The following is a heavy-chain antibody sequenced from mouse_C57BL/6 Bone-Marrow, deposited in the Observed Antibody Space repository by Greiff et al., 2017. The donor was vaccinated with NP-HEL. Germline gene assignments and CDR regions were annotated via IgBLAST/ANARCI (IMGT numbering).Heavy chain of an antibody. CDR2: INPSNGGT. CDR1: GYTFTSYW. CDR3: ADSNYVSAAMDY. V-gene: IGHV1-53*01. Sequence: QVQLQQPGTELVKPGASVKLSCKASGYTFTSYWMHWVKQRPGQGLEWIGNINPSNGGTNYNEKFKSKATLTVDKSSSTAYMQLSSLTSEDSAVYYWADSNYVSAAMDYWGQGTSVTVSS. D-gene: IGHD2-5*01. J-gene: IGHJ4*01.